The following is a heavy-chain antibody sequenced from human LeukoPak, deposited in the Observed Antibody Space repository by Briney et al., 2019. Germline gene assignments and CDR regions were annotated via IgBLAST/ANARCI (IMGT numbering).Heavy chain of an antibody. D-gene: IGHD2-15*01. CDR2: IYYTGST. CDR3: AGRYCSGGTCYRNDAFDI. V-gene: IGHV4-39*07. CDR1: GGFISSSSYY. Sequence: PSETQSLTCSVSGGFISSSSYYWGWIRQPPGKGLEWIGSIYYTGSTYYNPSLKSRVTISVDTSKNQFSLKLSSVTAADTAVYYCAGRYCSGGTCYRNDAFDIWGQGTMVTVSS. J-gene: IGHJ3*02.